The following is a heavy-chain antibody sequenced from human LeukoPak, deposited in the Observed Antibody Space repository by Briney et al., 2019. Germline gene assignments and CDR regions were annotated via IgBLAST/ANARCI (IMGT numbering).Heavy chain of an antibody. CDR3: ARWGSTSCYDY. J-gene: IGHJ4*02. CDR2: ISTNGDST. CDR1: GFRFTTYG. V-gene: IGHV3-64*02. Sequence: PGGSLRLSCAASGFRFTTYGMHWVRQAPGKGLEYVSAISTNGDSTYYADSVKGRFTISRDNSKNTLFLQMGSLRADDMAVYYCARWGSTSCYDYWGQGTLVTVSS. D-gene: IGHD2-2*01.